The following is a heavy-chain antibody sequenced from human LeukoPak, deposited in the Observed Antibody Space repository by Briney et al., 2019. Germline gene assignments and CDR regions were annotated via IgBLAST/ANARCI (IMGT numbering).Heavy chain of an antibody. D-gene: IGHD3-10*01. J-gene: IGHJ6*02. V-gene: IGHV3-7*01. CDR1: GFTFSTYW. CDR2: IRQDGSAK. Sequence: PGGSLRLSCAASGFTFSTYWMSWVRQAPGKGLEWVANIRQDGSAKYYLDSVKGRFTISRDNAKNSLYLQMNSLRAEDTAVYSCTRDRQGPKLYEMHVWGQGTTDTVSS. CDR3: TRDRQGPKLYEMHV.